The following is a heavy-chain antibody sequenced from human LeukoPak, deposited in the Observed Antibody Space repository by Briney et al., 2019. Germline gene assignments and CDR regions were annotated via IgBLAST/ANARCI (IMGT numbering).Heavy chain of an antibody. CDR2: IIPIFGTA. V-gene: IGHV1-69*01. J-gene: IGHJ4*02. CDR1: GGTFSSYA. CDR3: WGLWSGYSRVVDY. Sequence: GSSVKVSCKASGGTFSSYAISWVRQAPGQGLDWMGGIIPIFGTANYAQKFQGRVTITADESTSTAYMELSSLRSEDTAVYYCWGLWSGYSRVVDYWGQGTLVTVSS. D-gene: IGHD3-3*01.